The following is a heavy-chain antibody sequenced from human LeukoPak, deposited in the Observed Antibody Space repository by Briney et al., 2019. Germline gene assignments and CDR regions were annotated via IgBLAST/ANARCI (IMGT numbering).Heavy chain of an antibody. CDR1: GGSISSSSYY. CDR3: ARWGVRPGTEDFDY. J-gene: IGHJ4*02. CDR2: IYYSGST. Sequence: KPSETLSLTCTVSGGSISSSSYYWGWIRQPPGKGLEWIGSIYYSGSTYYNPSLKSRVTISVDTSKNQFSLKLSSVTAADTAVYYCARWGVRPGTEDFDYWGQGTLVTVSS. V-gene: IGHV4-39*01. D-gene: IGHD1-1*01.